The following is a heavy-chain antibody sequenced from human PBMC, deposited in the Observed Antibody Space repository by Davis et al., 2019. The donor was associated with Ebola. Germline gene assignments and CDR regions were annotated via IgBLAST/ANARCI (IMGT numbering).Heavy chain of an antibody. CDR3: VREIYDYVGLAYFHY. CDR2: ISTSSAFI. V-gene: IGHV3-21*06. J-gene: IGHJ4*02. CDR1: GFAFSSYN. D-gene: IGHD3-16*01. Sequence: GGSLRLSCAASGFAFSSYNMNWVRQAPGKGLEWVSSISTSSAFIYYADSVKGRFTISRDNAKNSLYLQMNSLRTEDTALYYCVREIYDYVGLAYFHYWGQGTLVTVSS.